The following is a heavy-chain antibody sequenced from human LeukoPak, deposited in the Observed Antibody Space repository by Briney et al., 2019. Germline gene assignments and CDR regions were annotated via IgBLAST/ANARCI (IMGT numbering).Heavy chain of an antibody. CDR1: GFTFSSYS. CDR3: AKWRLSEGAGIGNWFDS. Sequence: GGSLRLSCAASGFTFSSYSMSWVRRAPGKGLEWVSAISGSGTNTYYADSVKGRFTISRDNSKGTVFLQMNSLRAEDTALYYCAKWRLSEGAGIGNWFDSWGQGTLVTVSS. V-gene: IGHV3-23*01. D-gene: IGHD2/OR15-2a*01. CDR2: ISGSGTNT. J-gene: IGHJ5*01.